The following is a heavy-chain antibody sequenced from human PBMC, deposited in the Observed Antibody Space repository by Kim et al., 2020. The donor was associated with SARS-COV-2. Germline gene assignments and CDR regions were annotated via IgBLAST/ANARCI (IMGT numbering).Heavy chain of an antibody. D-gene: IGHD3-10*01. CDR2: INHSGST. J-gene: IGHJ4*02. CDR3: ARGRITMVRGVSLIDY. CDR1: GGSFSGYY. Sequence: SETLSLTCAVYGGSFSGYYWSWIRQPPGKGLEWIGEINHSGSTNYNPSLKSRVTISVDTSKNQFSLKLSSVTAADTAVYYCARGRITMVRGVSLIDYWGQGTLVTVSS. V-gene: IGHV4-34*01.